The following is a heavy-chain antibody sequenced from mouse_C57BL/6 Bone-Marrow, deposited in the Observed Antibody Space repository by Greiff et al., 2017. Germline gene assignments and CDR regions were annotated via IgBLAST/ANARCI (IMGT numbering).Heavy chain of an antibody. CDR1: GFTFSSYA. D-gene: IGHD2-4*01. J-gene: IGHJ2*01. CDR3: ARAYDYDGGDYFDY. CDR2: ISDGGSYT. Sequence: EVKVVESGGGLVKPGGSLKLSCAASGFTFSSYAMSWVRQTPEKRLEWVATISDGGSYTYYPANVKGRFPISRDNAKNNLYLQLSHLKSEDTAMYYCARAYDYDGGDYFDYWGQGTTLTVSS. V-gene: IGHV5-4*03.